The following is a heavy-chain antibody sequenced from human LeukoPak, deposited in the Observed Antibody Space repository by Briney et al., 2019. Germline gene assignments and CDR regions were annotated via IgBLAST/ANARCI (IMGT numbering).Heavy chain of an antibody. Sequence: PGGSLRLSCAASGFTLSSYAMSWVRQAPGKGLEWVSAISGSGDSTYYGDSVKGRFTISRDNSKNTLYLQMNSLRAEDTAVYHCAKTRPLDSSSWSHGDYWGQGTLATVSS. J-gene: IGHJ4*02. D-gene: IGHD6-13*01. CDR3: AKTRPLDSSSWSHGDY. V-gene: IGHV3-23*01. CDR1: GFTLSSYA. CDR2: ISGSGDST.